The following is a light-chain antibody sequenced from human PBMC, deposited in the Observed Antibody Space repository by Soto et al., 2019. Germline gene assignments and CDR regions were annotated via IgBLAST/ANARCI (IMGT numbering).Light chain of an antibody. J-gene: IGLJ2*01. CDR2: RNN. CDR3: AAWDDSLSGYVV. V-gene: IGLV1-47*01. Sequence: QLVLTQPPSASGTPGQRVTLSCSGSSSNIGSNYVYWYQQLPGTAPKLLIYRNNQRPSGVPDRFSGSKSGTSASLAISGLRSEDEADYYCAAWDDSLSGYVVFGGGTQLTVL. CDR1: SSNIGSNY.